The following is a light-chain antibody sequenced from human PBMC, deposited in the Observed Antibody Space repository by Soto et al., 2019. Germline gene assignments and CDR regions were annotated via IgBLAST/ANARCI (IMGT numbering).Light chain of an antibody. Sequence: EVVMTQSPATVSVSPGEGVTLSCRASQTISNDLAWYQQKPGQAPRRLIYGASTRATGVPARFSGGGSGTEFTLTISSLQSEDFAFYYCQQNNKGPPVTFGGGTKVEIK. CDR2: GAS. CDR3: QQNNKGPPVT. V-gene: IGKV3-15*01. CDR1: QTISND. J-gene: IGKJ4*01.